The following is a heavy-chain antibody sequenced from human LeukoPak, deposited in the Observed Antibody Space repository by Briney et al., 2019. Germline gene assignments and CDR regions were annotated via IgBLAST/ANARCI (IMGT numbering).Heavy chain of an antibody. J-gene: IGHJ4*02. D-gene: IGHD3-3*01. CDR3: AKGAYYAD. Sequence: AGGSLRLSCAASGFTFSSYSMLWVRQAPGKGLEWVSYISSSSSTIYYADSVKGRFTSSRDNSKNTLYLQMNSLRAEDTAVYYCAKGAYYADWGQGTLVTVSS. CDR1: GFTFSSYS. CDR2: ISSSSSTI. V-gene: IGHV3-48*01.